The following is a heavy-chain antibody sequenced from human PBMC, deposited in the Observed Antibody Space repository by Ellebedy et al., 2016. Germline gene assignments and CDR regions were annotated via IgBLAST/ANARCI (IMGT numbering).Heavy chain of an antibody. V-gene: IGHV1-18*01. CDR1: GYIFTSFG. J-gene: IGHJ5*01. D-gene: IGHD6-19*01. CDR2: ISGYNGKT. CDR3: ARGGAVTGIDS. Sequence: ASVKVSXKASGYIFTSFGITWVRQAPGQGLERMGWISGYNGKTNYAQKFQGRVVMTTDTSTSTAYMELRSLRSDDTAVYYCARGGAVTGIDSWGQGTLVTVSS.